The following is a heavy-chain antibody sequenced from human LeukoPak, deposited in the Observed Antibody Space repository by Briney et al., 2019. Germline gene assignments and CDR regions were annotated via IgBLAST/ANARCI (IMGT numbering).Heavy chain of an antibody. CDR1: AYTFTING. V-gene: IGHV1-18*01. Sequence: GASVKVSCKASAYTFTINGISWVRQAPGQGLEWVGWISAYSGNTNYAQKLQGRVTMTTDTSTSTAYMELRSLRSDDTAVYYCARDLVAFDYWGQGALVIVSS. CDR3: ARDLVAFDY. CDR2: ISAYSGNT. J-gene: IGHJ4*02. D-gene: IGHD2-15*01.